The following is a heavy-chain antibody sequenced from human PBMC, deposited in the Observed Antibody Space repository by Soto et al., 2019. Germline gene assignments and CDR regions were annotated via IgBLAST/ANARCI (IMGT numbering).Heavy chain of an antibody. J-gene: IGHJ3*02. CDR3: ARHKEWARLELPRAFDI. CDR2: IDPSDSYT. V-gene: IGHV5-10-1*01. CDR1: GYSFTSYW. Sequence: GESLKISCKGSGYSFTSYWISWVRQMPGKGLEWMGRIDPSDSYTNYSPSFQGHVTISADKSISTAYLQWSSLKASDTAMYYCARHKEWARLELPRAFDIWGQGTMATVSS. D-gene: IGHD1-7*01.